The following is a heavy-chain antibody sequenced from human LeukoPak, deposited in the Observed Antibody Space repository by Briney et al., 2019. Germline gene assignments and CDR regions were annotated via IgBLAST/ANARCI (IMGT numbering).Heavy chain of an antibody. Sequence: GESLKISCKASGYSFTDHWIGWVRQMPGKGLEWMGIIYPGDSDIRYSPSFQGQVTISADKSISTAYLQWSTLQAPDTAMYYCARGDNSGWYFFDYWGQGTLVTVSS. CDR3: ARGDNSGWYFFDY. J-gene: IGHJ4*02. D-gene: IGHD6-19*01. CDR2: IYPGDSDI. V-gene: IGHV5-51*01. CDR1: GYSFTDHW.